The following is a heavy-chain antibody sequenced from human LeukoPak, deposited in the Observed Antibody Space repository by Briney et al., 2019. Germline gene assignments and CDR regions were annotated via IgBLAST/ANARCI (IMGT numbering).Heavy chain of an antibody. CDR3: ARYGRKLGGNSYGSQGGYFDY. CDR1: GVSISSYY. J-gene: IGHJ4*02. V-gene: IGHV4-59*08. Sequence: PWESLSLTCTVSGVSISSYYWSWIRQAPGKGLEWVGYIYYSGSTNYTPSLKGRVTISVDNSKNQLSLKLSSVTAADTAVYYCARYGRKLGGNSYGSQGGYFDYWGQGTLVTVSS. D-gene: IGHD5-18*01. CDR2: IYYSGST.